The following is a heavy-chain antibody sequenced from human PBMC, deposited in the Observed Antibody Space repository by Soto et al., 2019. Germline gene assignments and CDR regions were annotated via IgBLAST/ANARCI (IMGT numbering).Heavy chain of an antibody. CDR2: IYSGGST. Sequence: EVQLVESGGGLVQPGGSLRLSCAASGFTVSSNYMSWVRQAPGKGLEWGSVIYSGGSTYYADSVKGRFTISRDNSKNTLYLQMNSLRAEDTAVYYCARYRYCSSTSCLGDYWGQGTLVTVSS. D-gene: IGHD2-2*01. J-gene: IGHJ4*02. V-gene: IGHV3-66*01. CDR3: ARYRYCSSTSCLGDY. CDR1: GFTVSSNY.